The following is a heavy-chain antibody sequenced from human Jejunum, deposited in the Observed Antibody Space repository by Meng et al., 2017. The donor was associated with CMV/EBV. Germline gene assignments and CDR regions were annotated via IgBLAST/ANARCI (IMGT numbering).Heavy chain of an antibody. CDR1: SY. V-gene: IGHV4-31*02. D-gene: IGHD3-10*01. Sequence: SYWTWIRQHPGTGLEWIGYIYYSGTTYYNPSLKSRLTISVDTSKNQFSLKLSSVTAADTAVYYCARDRGLTMVRGITEYYYYGMDVWGQGTTVTVSS. J-gene: IGHJ6*02. CDR3: ARDRGLTMVRGITEYYYYGMDV. CDR2: IYYSGTT.